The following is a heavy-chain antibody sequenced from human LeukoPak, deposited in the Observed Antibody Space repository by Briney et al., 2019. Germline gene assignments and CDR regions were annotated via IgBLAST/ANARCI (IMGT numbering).Heavy chain of an antibody. V-gene: IGHV7-4-1*02. J-gene: IGHJ3*02. CDR1: GYTFTSYA. CDR3: ARRKAPDAFDI. CDR2: INTNTGNP. Sequence: ASVKVSCKASGYTFTSYAMSWVRQAPGRGLEWMGWINTNTGNPTYAQGFTGRFVFSLDTSVSTAYLQISSLKAEDTAVYYCARRKAPDAFDIWGQGIMVTVSS.